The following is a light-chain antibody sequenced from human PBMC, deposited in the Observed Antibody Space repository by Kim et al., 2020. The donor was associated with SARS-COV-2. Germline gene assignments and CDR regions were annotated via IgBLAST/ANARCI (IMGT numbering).Light chain of an antibody. J-gene: IGLJ2*01. CDR3: SSYTSTNTLV. CDR2: EVT. CDR1: GRGVGGYSH. V-gene: IGLV2-14*01. Sequence: GRSVTLSGTGSGRGVGGYSHVSWHQQYPGKAPKIMIYEVTKRPSGVSNRFSGSKSGNTASLTISGLQAEDEADYYCSSYTSTNTLVFGGGTQLTVL.